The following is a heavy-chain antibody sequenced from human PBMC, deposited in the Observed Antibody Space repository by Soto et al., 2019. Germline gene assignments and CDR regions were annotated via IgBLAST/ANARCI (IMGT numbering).Heavy chain of an antibody. Sequence: QVQLAQSGAEVRSPGSSVKVSCRASGGSFSDSAFSWLRQAPGQGLEWVGGIIPMFAATKYAQAFQGRVTISPGAITRTVYLGPSSPTSDDSAVYFWARGGIVAVAAALPSYGHYTPYRFDSWGQGALVSVS. D-gene: IGHD3-10*01. CDR3: ARGGIVAVAAALPSYGHYTPYRFDS. CDR1: GGSFSDSA. V-gene: IGHV1-69*01. J-gene: IGHJ4*03. CDR2: IIPMFAAT.